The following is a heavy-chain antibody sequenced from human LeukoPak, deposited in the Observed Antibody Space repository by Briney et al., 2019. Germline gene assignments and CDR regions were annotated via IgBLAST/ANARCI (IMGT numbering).Heavy chain of an antibody. D-gene: IGHD3-22*01. V-gene: IGHV4-38-2*02. Sequence: SETLSLTCTVSGYSISSGYYWGWIRQPPGKGLEWIGSIYHSGSTYYNPSLKSRVTISVDTSKNQFSLKLSSVTAADTAVYYCARRGEIAYYYDSSGYYGAFDIWGQGTMVTVSS. J-gene: IGHJ3*02. CDR3: ARRGEIAYYYDSSGYYGAFDI. CDR1: GYSISSGYY. CDR2: IYHSGST.